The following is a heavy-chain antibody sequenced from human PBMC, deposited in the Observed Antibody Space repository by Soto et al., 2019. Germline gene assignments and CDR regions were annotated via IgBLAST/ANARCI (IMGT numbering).Heavy chain of an antibody. CDR1: GGSISSISYY. D-gene: IGHD2-15*01. CDR2: IYYSGST. J-gene: IGHJ5*02. V-gene: IGHV4-39*01. CDR3: ARHQTLHWLDX. Sequence: PSETLSLTCTVSGGSISSISYYWGWIRQPPGKGLELIGSIYYSGSTYYNPSLKSRVTISVDTSKNQFSLKLSSVTAADTAVYYCARHQTLHWLDXWGQGTLVTVSX.